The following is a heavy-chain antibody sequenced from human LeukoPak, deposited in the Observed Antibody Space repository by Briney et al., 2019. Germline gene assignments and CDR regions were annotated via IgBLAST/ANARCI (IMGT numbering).Heavy chain of an antibody. J-gene: IGHJ4*02. CDR2: ISGSGGST. Sequence: GGSLRLSCAASGFTFSSYAMSWVRQAPGKGLEWVSAISGSGGSTYYADSEKGRFTISRDNAKNSLYLQMNSLRAEDTAVYYCARDREPAAGIDYWGQGTLVTVSS. CDR1: GFTFSSYA. V-gene: IGHV3-23*01. CDR3: ARDREPAAGIDY. D-gene: IGHD6-13*01.